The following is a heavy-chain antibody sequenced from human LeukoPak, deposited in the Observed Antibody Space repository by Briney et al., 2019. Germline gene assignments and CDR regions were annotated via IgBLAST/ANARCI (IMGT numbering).Heavy chain of an antibody. J-gene: IGHJ4*02. V-gene: IGHV3-11*01. Sequence: PGGSLRLSCAASGFTFSDYYMSWIRQAPGKGLEWVSYISSSGGTIYYADSVKGRFTISRDNAKNLLYLQMNSLRAEDTAVYYCARSSVEMATILAYWGQGTLVTVSS. CDR3: ARSSVEMATILAY. CDR2: ISSSGGTI. CDR1: GFTFSDYY. D-gene: IGHD5-24*01.